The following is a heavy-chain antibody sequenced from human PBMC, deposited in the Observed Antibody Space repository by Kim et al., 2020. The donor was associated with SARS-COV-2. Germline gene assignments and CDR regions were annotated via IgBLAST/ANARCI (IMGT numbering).Heavy chain of an antibody. CDR1: GGSFSGYY. J-gene: IGHJ1*01. CDR3: ARGRRYYYDSSGYYRTGPFQH. V-gene: IGHV4-34*01. CDR2: INHSGST. Sequence: SETLSLTCAVYGGSFSGYYWSWIRQPPGKGLEWIGEINHSGSTNYNPSLKSRVTISVDTSKNQFSLKLSSVTAADTAVYYCARGRRYYYDSSGYYRTGPFQHWGQGTLVTVSS. D-gene: IGHD3-22*01.